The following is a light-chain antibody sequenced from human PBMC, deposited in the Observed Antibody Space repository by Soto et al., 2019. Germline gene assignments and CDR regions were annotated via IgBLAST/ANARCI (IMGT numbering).Light chain of an antibody. CDR2: GAS. CDR3: QQSYSTPWT. Sequence: DIQMTQSPSVVSASVGDTVTVTCRASQGITTFLAWFRQRPGRVPERLIYGASSLQSGVPSRFSGRGSGTEFTLTISSLQPEDFATYYCQQSYSTPWTFGQGTKVEIK. CDR1: QGITTF. J-gene: IGKJ1*01. V-gene: IGKV1-17*03.